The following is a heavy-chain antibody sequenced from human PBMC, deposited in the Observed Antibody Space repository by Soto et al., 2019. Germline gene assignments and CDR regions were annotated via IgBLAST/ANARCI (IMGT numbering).Heavy chain of an antibody. J-gene: IGHJ4*02. CDR2: ISGSGGST. CDR1: GFTFSSYA. D-gene: IGHD2-15*01. Sequence: PGGSLRLSCAAAGFTFSSYAMSWVRQAPGKGLEWVSAISGSGGSTYYADSVKGRFTISRDNSKNTLYLQMNSLRAEDKAVYYCAKVPLDCSGGSCYPYYFDYWGQGTLVTVSS. CDR3: AKVPLDCSGGSCYPYYFDY. V-gene: IGHV3-23*01.